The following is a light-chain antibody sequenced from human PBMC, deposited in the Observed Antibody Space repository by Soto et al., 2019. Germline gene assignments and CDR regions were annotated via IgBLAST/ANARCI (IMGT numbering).Light chain of an antibody. Sequence: DIQMTQSPSSLSASVGDRVTITCQASQGIRNYLKWYQQRPGKAPKLLIYDASNLEPGVASRFSGSGSSTEFSFNSSSLQHEDVAKYYCQPDENLITCGGRTKVEFK. J-gene: IGKJ4*02. CDR3: QPDENLIT. CDR1: QGIRNY. V-gene: IGKV1-33*01. CDR2: DAS.